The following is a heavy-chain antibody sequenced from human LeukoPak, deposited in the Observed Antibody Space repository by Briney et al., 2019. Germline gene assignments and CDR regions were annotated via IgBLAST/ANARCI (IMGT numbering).Heavy chain of an antibody. CDR3: AKAATTVTTGGFDY. CDR2: ISWNSGSI. J-gene: IGHJ4*02. Sequence: GGSLRLSCAASGFTFDDYAMPWVRHAPGKGLEWVSGISWNSGSIGYADSVKGRFTISRDNAKNSLYLQMNSLRAEDTALYYCAKAATTVTTGGFDYWGQGTLVTVSS. V-gene: IGHV3-9*01. CDR1: GFTFDDYA. D-gene: IGHD4-17*01.